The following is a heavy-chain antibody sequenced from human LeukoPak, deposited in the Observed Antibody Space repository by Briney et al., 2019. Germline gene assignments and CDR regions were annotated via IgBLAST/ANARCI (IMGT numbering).Heavy chain of an antibody. J-gene: IGHJ4*02. Sequence: GGSLRLSCAASGFTFSSYWMSWVRQAPGKGLEWVANIKRDGSEKYYVDSVKGRFTISRDNAKNSLYLQMNSLRAEDTAVYYCARDLGLQGSDFDYWGQGTLVTVSS. D-gene: IGHD4-11*01. CDR1: GFTFSSYW. V-gene: IGHV3-7*01. CDR3: ARDLGLQGSDFDY. CDR2: IKRDGSEK.